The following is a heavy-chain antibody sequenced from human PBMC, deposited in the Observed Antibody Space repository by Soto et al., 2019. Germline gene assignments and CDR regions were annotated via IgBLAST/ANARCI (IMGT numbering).Heavy chain of an antibody. CDR2: IIPVFGTT. CDR1: GGTFSTYT. V-gene: IGHV1-69*01. D-gene: IGHD2-2*01. J-gene: IGHJ6*02. CDR3: ARSSSYIVVRKPTGKKDYYGMDV. Sequence: QVQLVQSGAEVKKPGSSVTVFCQASGGTFSTYTISWVRQAPGHGIECMGGIIPVFGTTDYEQKLQGRVTITADGSTSTAYMNMSSLRASDSAVYYCARSSSYIVVRKPTGKKDYYGMDVWGQGTNVIGSS.